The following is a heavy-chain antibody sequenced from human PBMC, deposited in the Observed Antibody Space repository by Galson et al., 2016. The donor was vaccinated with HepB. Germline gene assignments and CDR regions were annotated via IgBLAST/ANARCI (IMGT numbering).Heavy chain of an antibody. Sequence: TLSLTCTVSGASLRNGDYYWSWVRQPAGKGLEWIGRIYSSGSTNYNPSLNSRVTISLDMSNQQFSLEVNSVTAADTAVYYCAREGWVYQYTGMDVWGKGTTVAVSS. D-gene: IGHD2-2*01. V-gene: IGHV4-61*02. CDR1: GASLRNGDYY. J-gene: IGHJ6*04. CDR2: IYSSGST. CDR3: AREGWVYQYTGMDV.